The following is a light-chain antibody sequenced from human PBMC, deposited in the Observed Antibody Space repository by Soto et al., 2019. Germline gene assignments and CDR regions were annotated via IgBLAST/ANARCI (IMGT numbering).Light chain of an antibody. CDR1: SSNIGSNT. J-gene: IGLJ1*01. CDR3: AAWDDSLNGYV. Sequence: QSFLTQPPSASGTPGQRVTISCSGSSSNIGSNTVNWYQQLPGTAPKLLIYSNNQRPSGVPDRFSGSKSGTSASLAISGLQSEDEADYYCAAWDDSLNGYVLGTGTKVT. CDR2: SNN. V-gene: IGLV1-44*01.